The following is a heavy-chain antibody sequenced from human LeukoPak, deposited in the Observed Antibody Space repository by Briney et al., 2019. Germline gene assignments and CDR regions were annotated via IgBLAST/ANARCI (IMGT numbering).Heavy chain of an antibody. V-gene: IGHV1-69*13. CDR1: GGTFRSYA. CDR2: IIPIFGTA. Sequence: EASVKVSCKATGGTFRSYAISWVRQGPGQGLEWMGGIIPIFGTANYAQKFQARGTITADESTSTAYMELSSLRSEDTAVYYCARSIAVAGTPPDYWGQGTLVTVSS. D-gene: IGHD6-19*01. CDR3: ARSIAVAGTPPDY. J-gene: IGHJ4*02.